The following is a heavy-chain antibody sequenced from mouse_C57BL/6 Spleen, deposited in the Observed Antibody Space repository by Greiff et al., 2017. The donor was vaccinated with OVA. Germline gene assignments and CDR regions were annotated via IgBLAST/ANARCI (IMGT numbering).Heavy chain of an antibody. J-gene: IGHJ1*03. D-gene: IGHD2-5*01. V-gene: IGHV1-55*01. CDR3: ARYAYYSNYGWYFDV. Sequence: QVQLQQPGAELVKPGASVKMSCKASGYTFTSYWITWVKQRPGQGLEWIGDIYPGSGSTNYNEKFKSKATLTVDTSSSTAYMQLSSLTSEDSAVYYCARYAYYSNYGWYFDVWGTGTTVTGSS. CDR1: GYTFTSYW. CDR2: IYPGSGST.